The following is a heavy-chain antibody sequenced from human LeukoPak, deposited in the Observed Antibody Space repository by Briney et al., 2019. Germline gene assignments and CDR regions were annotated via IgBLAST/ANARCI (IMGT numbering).Heavy chain of an antibody. D-gene: IGHD2/OR15-2a*01. CDR1: GITFSRFW. J-gene: IGHJ4*02. V-gene: IGHV3-7*01. Sequence: GGSLRLSWAVSGITFSRFWRSWVRQAPGKGLEWVANIKGDGSEKNYVDSVRGRFTISRDNAKNSVFLQMNSLRAEDTAVYYCRIGHYGSNWGQGTLVTVSS. CDR3: RIGHYGSN. CDR2: IKGDGSEK.